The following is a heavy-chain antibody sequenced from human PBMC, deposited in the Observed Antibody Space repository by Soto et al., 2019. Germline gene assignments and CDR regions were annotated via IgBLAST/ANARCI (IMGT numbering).Heavy chain of an antibody. CDR1: GGSISSGGYS. CDR2: MYHSGST. CDR3: AGYYSGY. J-gene: IGHJ4*02. Sequence: PSETLSLTCVVSGGSISSGGYSWSWIRQPPGKGLEWIGYMYHSGSTYYNPSLKSRVTISIDRSKNQFSLKLSSVTAADTAVYYCAGYYSGYWGQGTLVTVSS. D-gene: IGHD3-3*01. V-gene: IGHV4-30-2*01.